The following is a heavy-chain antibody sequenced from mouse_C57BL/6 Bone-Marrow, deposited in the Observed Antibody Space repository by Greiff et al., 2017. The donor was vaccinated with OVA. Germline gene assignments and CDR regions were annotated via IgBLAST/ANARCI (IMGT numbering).Heavy chain of an antibody. CDR3: ARLYYGTFMDY. CDR2: IHPNSGST. CDR1: GYTFTSYW. Sequence: QVQLQQPGAELVKPGASVKLSCKASGYTFTSYWMHWVKQRPGQGLEWIGMIHPNSGSTNYNEKFKSKATLTVEKSSSTAYMQLSSLTSADSAVYYCARLYYGTFMDYWGQGTSVTVSS. V-gene: IGHV1-64*01. D-gene: IGHD1-1*01. J-gene: IGHJ4*01.